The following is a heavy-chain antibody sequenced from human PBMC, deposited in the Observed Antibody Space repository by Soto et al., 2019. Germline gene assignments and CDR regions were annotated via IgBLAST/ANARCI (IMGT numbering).Heavy chain of an antibody. CDR1: GYTFTGYY. Sequence: QVQLVQSGAEVKKPGASVKVSCKASGYTFTGYYMHWVRQAPGQGLEWMGWINPNSGGTNYAQKFQGWVTMTRDTSISTAYMELSRLRSDDTAVYYGARAYSSGRVWFDPWGQGTLVTVSS. J-gene: IGHJ5*02. D-gene: IGHD6-19*01. CDR2: INPNSGGT. V-gene: IGHV1-2*04. CDR3: ARAYSSGRVWFDP.